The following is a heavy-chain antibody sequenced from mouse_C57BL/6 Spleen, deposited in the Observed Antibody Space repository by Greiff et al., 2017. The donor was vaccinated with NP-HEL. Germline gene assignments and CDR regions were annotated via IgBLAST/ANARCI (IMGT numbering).Heavy chain of an antibody. CDR1: GYSITSGYY. D-gene: IGHD2-5*01. V-gene: IGHV3-6*01. CDR2: ISYDGSN. Sequence: VQLQQSGPGLVKPSQSLSLTCSVTGYSITSGYYWNWIRQFPGNKLEWMGYISYDGSNNYNPSLKNRISITRDTSKNQFFLKLNSVTTEDTATYYCASVYYSNYHYYAMDYWGQGTSVTVSS. CDR3: ASVYYSNYHYYAMDY. J-gene: IGHJ4*01.